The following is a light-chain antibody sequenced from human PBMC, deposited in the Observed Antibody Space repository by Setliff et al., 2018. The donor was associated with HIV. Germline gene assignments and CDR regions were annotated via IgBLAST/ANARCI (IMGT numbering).Light chain of an antibody. CDR2: DGS. CDR3: CSYAGTTTSV. CDR1: SSAVRSYNL. Sequence: QSVLTQPASLSGSLGQSITISCTGTSSAVRSYNLVAWYQQHPGKAPKLMIYDGSQRPSGVSNRFSGSKSGNAASLTISGLQAEDEADYYCCSYAGTTTSVFGGGTKVTVL. V-gene: IGLV2-23*01. J-gene: IGLJ3*02.